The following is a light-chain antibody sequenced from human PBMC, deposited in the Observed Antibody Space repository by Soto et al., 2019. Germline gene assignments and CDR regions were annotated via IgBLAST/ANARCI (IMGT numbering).Light chain of an antibody. V-gene: IGLV2-23*02. CDR2: EVT. Sequence: QSALTQPASVSGSPGQSLTISCTGTNSDIGTYALVYWYQQHPGKAPKLIIFEVTKRPSGVSLRFSGYKSGNMAFLTISGLQAEDEADYYCSSYVRSRILVAFGGGTKLTVL. CDR3: SSYVRSRILVA. CDR1: NSDIGTYAL. J-gene: IGLJ2*01.